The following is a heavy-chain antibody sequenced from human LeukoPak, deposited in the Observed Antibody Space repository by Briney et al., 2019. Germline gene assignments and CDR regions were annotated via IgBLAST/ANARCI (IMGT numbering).Heavy chain of an antibody. V-gene: IGHV3-74*01. CDR2: INSDGSST. J-gene: IGHJ4*02. CDR1: GSTFNSYW. CDR3: ANWGTGKDY. D-gene: IGHD1-1*01. Sequence: GGSLRLSCAASGSTFNSYWMHWVRQAPGKGLVWVSCINSDGSSTSYADSVKGRFTISRDNAKNTLYLQMNSLRAEDTAVYYCANWGTGKDYWGQGTLVTVSS.